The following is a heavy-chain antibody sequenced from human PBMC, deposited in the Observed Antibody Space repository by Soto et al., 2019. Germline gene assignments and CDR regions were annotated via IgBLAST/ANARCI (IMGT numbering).Heavy chain of an antibody. J-gene: IGHJ4*02. CDR3: ARISNSWPDY. D-gene: IGHD1-1*01. CDR2: INPGRGST. CDR1: GYTFTNYH. Sequence: QVQLVQSGAEVKKPGASVKVSCKASGYTFTNYHIHWVRQAPGQGLEWMGIINPGRGSTTYAHKFQGRVTMTRDTSTSTDYMELDSLRSDDTAVYFCARISNSWPDYWGQGTLVTVSS. V-gene: IGHV1-46*01.